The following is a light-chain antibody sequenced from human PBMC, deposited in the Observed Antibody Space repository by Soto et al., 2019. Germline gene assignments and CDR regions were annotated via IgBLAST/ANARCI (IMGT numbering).Light chain of an antibody. CDR2: AAS. CDR3: QQSYSTPRT. J-gene: IGKJ2*01. Sequence: DIQMTQSPSSLSASVGDRVTITCRASQSISSYLNWYHQKPGKAPKLLIYAASSLQSGVPSRFSGSGSGTDFTLTISSLQPEDFATYYCQQSYSTPRTFGQGNKLEIK. CDR1: QSISSY. V-gene: IGKV1-39*01.